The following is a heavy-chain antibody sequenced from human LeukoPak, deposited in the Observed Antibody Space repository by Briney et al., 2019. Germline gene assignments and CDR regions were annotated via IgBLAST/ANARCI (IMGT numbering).Heavy chain of an antibody. Sequence: PGGSLRLSCAASGFTFSSYGMHWVRQAPGKGLEWVAVISYDGSNKYYADSVKGRFTISRDNAKSSVYLQMNSLRAEDTALYYCARGLATAAAYWGQGTLVTVSS. D-gene: IGHD6-13*01. J-gene: IGHJ4*02. CDR1: GFTFSSYG. V-gene: IGHV3-30*03. CDR3: ARGLATAAAY. CDR2: ISYDGSNK.